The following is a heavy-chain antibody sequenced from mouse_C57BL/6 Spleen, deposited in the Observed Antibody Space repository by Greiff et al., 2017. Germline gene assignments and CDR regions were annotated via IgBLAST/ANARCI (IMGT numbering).Heavy chain of an antibody. V-gene: IGHV1-64*01. J-gene: IGHJ4*01. CDR1: GYTFTSYW. CDR3: ARCLTGYYAMDY. Sequence: QVQLQQPGAELVKPGASVKLSCKASGYTFTSYWMHWVKQRPGQGLEWIGMIHPNSGSTNYNEKFKSKGTLTVDNSASTAYMQLSSLTSEDSAVYYCARCLTGYYAMDYWGQGTSVTVSS. D-gene: IGHD4-1*01. CDR2: IHPNSGST.